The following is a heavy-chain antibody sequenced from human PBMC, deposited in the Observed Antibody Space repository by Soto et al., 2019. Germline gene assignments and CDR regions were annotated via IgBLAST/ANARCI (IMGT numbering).Heavy chain of an antibody. Sequence: QVQLVESGGGVVQPGRSLRLSCAASGFMFSNHGMHWVRQAPGKGLEWVAVIWSDGNNRYYADSVKGRVIISRDNSKNTVYLQMNSVRAEDTAVYYCVRGDNWNDEASDYWGQGTLVTVSS. D-gene: IGHD1-1*01. CDR3: VRGDNWNDEASDY. V-gene: IGHV3-33*01. J-gene: IGHJ4*02. CDR1: GFMFSNHG. CDR2: IWSDGNNR.